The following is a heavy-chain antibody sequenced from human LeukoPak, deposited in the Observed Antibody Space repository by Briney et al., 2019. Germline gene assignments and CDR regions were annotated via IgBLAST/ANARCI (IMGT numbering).Heavy chain of an antibody. V-gene: IGHV1-2*02. J-gene: IGHJ3*02. Sequence: ASVNVSRKSSGYAFTGYYMHWLRQAPGQGHGRKGWVNPKSGGTNYAQKLQGRVTMTTDTSTSTAYMELRSLRSDGTAVYYCARDQGYSGSPYAFDIWGQGTMVTVSS. CDR3: ARDQGYSGSPYAFDI. D-gene: IGHD6-13*01. CDR2: VNPKSGGT. CDR1: GYAFTGYY.